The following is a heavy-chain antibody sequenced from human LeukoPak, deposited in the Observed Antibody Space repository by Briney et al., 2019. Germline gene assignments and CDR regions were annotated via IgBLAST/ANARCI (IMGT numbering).Heavy chain of an antibody. V-gene: IGHV3-73*01. CDR2: IRSKANSYAT. D-gene: IGHD3-22*01. J-gene: IGHJ4*02. CDR3: TRSDPHYYYDSSGYTL. Sequence: GGSLRLSCAASGFTFSGSAMHWVRQASGKGLEWVGRIRSKANSYATAYAASVKGWFTISRDDSKNTAYLQMNSLKTEDTAVYYCTRSDPHYYYDSSGYTLWGQGTLVTVSS. CDR1: GFTFSGSA.